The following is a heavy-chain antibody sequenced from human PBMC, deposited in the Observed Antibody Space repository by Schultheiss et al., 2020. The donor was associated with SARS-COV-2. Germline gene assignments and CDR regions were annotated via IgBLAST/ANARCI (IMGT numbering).Heavy chain of an antibody. V-gene: IGHV4-59*12. CDR3: ARDPTGYSPDY. D-gene: IGHD1-1*01. CDR2: IYYSGST. J-gene: IGHJ4*02. Sequence: SETLSLTCAVYGGSFSGYYWSWIRQPPGKGLEWIGYIYYSGSTNYNPSLKGRVTISVDTSKNQFSLKLSSVTAADTAVYYCARDPTGYSPDYWGQGTLVTVSS. CDR1: GGSFSGYY.